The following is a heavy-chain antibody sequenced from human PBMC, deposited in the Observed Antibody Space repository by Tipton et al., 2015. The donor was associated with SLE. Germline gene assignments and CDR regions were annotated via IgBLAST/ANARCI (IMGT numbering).Heavy chain of an antibody. CDR2: VHYNGTA. D-gene: IGHD4-11*01. J-gene: IGHJ4*02. CDR1: VGSINNIDYF. V-gene: IGHV4-39*01. CDR3: VRHRGVHNDFSNPSDA. Sequence: TLSLTCSVSVGSINNIDYFWGWIRQPPGEALEWIGSVHYNGTAFQNPSLRSRLTISVDSPKNQISLRLTSATAADTAVYYCVRHRGVHNDFSNPSDAWGRGILVRVSA.